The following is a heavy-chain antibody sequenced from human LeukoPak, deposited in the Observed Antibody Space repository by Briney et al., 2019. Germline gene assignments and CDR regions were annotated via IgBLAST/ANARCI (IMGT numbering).Heavy chain of an antibody. CDR2: INHSGST. Sequence: SETLSLTCAVYGGSFSGYYWSWIRQPPGKGLEWIGEINHSGSTNYNPSLKSRVTISVDTSKNQFSLKLSSVTAADTAVYYCARVAVVVAADYWGQGTLVTVFS. V-gene: IGHV4-34*01. D-gene: IGHD2-15*01. J-gene: IGHJ4*02. CDR1: GGSFSGYY. CDR3: ARVAVVVAADY.